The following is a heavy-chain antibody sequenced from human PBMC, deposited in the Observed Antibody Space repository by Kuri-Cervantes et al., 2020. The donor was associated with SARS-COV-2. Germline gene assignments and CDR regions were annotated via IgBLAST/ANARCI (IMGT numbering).Heavy chain of an antibody. V-gene: IGHV1-69*04. CDR2: IIPTLGIA. D-gene: IGHD6-13*01. CDR3: AREYSSSWYARPDYYYGMDV. J-gene: IGHJ6*02. CDR1: GGTFSSYA. Sequence: SVKVSCKASGGTFSSYAISWVRQAPGQGLEWMGRIIPTLGIANYAQKFQGRVTITADKSTSTAYMELSSLRSEDTAVYYCAREYSSSWYARPDYYYGMDVWGQGTTVTVSS.